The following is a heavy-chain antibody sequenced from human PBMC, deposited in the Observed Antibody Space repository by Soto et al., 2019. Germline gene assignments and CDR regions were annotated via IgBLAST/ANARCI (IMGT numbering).Heavy chain of an antibody. J-gene: IGHJ6*02. CDR1: GYTFTSYY. D-gene: IGHD3-9*01. V-gene: IGHV1-46*01. CDR3: ARDRSGTTPIWHYYYYGMDV. CDR2: INPSGGST. Sequence: ASVKVSCKASGYTFTSYYMHWVRQAPGQGLEWMGIINPSGGSTSYAQKFQGRVTMTRDTSTSTVYMELSSLRSEDTAVYYCARDRSGTTPIWHYYYYGMDVWGQGTTVTVSS.